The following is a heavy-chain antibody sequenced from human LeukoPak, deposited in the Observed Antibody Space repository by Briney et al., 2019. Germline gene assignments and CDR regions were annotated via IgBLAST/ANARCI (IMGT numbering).Heavy chain of an antibody. V-gene: IGHV4-59*08. J-gene: IGHJ4*02. CDR3: ARHQYSSGWYYFHY. Sequence: SETLSLTCTVSGGSISTSYRSWIRQPPGKGLEWIGYIYYNGSTNYNPSLKSRVTISVDTYKKQFSLKLSSVTAADTAVYYCARHQYSSGWYYFHYWGQARLVAVSS. CDR1: GGSISTSY. CDR2: IYYNGST. D-gene: IGHD6-13*01.